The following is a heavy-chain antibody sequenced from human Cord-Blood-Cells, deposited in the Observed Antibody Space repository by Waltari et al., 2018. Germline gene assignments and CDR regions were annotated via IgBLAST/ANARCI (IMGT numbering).Heavy chain of an antibody. CDR3: ARVGAAGDY. D-gene: IGHD6-13*01. J-gene: IGHJ4*02. Sequence: QVQLQQWGAGLLKPSETLSLTCAVYGGSFSGYYWSWLRHPPGKGPDWSWEINHSGTTNYNPSLKSRVTISVDTSKNQFSLKLSSVTAADTAVYYCARVGAAGDYWGQGTLVTVSS. V-gene: IGHV4-34*01. CDR2: INHSGTT. CDR1: GGSFSGYY.